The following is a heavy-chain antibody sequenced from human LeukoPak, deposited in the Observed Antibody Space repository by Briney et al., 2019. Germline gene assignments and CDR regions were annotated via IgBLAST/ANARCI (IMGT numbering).Heavy chain of an antibody. J-gene: IGHJ4*02. CDR2: ISGSGGST. CDR3: AKDWALIGGYHRGY. D-gene: IGHD3-3*01. CDR1: GFTFSSYA. Sequence: GGSLRLSCAASGFTFSSYAMSWVRQAPGKGLEWVSAISGSGGSTYYADSVKGRFTISRDNSKNTLYLQMNSLRAEDTAVYYCAKDWALIGGYHRGYWGQGTLVTVSS. V-gene: IGHV3-23*01.